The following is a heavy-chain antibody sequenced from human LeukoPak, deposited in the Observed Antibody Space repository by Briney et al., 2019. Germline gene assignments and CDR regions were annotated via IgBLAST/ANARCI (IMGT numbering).Heavy chain of an antibody. CDR2: INHSGST. J-gene: IGHJ3*02. CDR3: ASGLYTLTTGEAFDI. D-gene: IGHD4-11*01. CDR1: GGSFSGYY. V-gene: IGHV4-34*01. Sequence: SETLSLTCAVYGGSFSGYYWSWIRQPPGNGLEWIGEINHSGSTNYSPSLKSRVTISVDTSKNQFSLKLSSVTAADTAVYYCASGLYTLTTGEAFDIWGQGTMVTVSS.